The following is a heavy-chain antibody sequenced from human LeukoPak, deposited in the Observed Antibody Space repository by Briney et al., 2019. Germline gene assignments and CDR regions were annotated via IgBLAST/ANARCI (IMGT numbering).Heavy chain of an antibody. CDR3: ARDLAYLASRWFDS. J-gene: IGHJ5*01. CDR2: IYTSGST. V-gene: IGHV4-61*02. Sequence: SQTLSLTCTVSGGSISSGSYYWSWIRQPAGKGLEWIGRIYTSGSTNYNPSLKSRVTISVDTSKNQFSLKLSSVTAADTAVYYCARDLAYLASRWFDSWGQGTLVTVSS. D-gene: IGHD2/OR15-2a*01. CDR1: GGSISSGSYY.